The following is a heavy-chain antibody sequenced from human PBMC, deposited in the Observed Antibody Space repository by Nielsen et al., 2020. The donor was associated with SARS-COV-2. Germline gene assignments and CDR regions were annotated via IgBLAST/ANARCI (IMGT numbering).Heavy chain of an antibody. CDR1: GYSFTNYW. D-gene: IGHD3-22*01. Sequence: GESLKISCKGSGYSFTNYWISWVRQMPGKGLEWMGRIDPSDSYTNYSPSFQGHVTISADKSISTAYLQWSSLKASDTAMYYCARHADSSGTRIDYWGQGTLVTVSS. V-gene: IGHV5-10-1*01. J-gene: IGHJ4*02. CDR2: IDPSDSYT. CDR3: ARHADSSGTRIDY.